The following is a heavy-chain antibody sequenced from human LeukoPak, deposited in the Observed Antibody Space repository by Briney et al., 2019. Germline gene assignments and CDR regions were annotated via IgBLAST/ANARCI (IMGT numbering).Heavy chain of an antibody. CDR2: IYSAGAT. V-gene: IGHV3-53*01. D-gene: IGHD6-13*01. J-gene: IGHJ4*02. Sequence: PGGSLRLSCAASGFTVSRNYYMNWVRQAPGKGLEWVSVIYSAGATYYADSVKGRFTISRDNSKNTVYLQMNSLRAEDTAVYYCAKEKDRYSSSWSHFDYWGQGTLVTVSS. CDR3: AKEKDRYSSSWSHFDY. CDR1: GFTVSRNY.